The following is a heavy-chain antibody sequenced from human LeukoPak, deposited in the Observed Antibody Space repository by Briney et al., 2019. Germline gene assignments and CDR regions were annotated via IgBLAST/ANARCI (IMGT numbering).Heavy chain of an antibody. Sequence: PGGSLRLSCTASGFTFGGYAMNWVRQAPGKGLEWVSAVGTSGSTYYADSVKGRFTISRDNSKNTLYLQMNSLRAEDTAVYYCAPLAVADNSFDYWGQGTLVTVSS. CDR1: GFTFGGYA. D-gene: IGHD6-19*01. CDR3: APLAVADNSFDY. CDR2: VGTSGST. V-gene: IGHV3-23*01. J-gene: IGHJ4*02.